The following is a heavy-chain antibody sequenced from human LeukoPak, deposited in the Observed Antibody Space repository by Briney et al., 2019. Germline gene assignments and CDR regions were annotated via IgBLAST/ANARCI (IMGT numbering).Heavy chain of an antibody. D-gene: IGHD3-3*01. CDR3: ARDIQDFYYFDY. V-gene: IGHV1-18*01. CDR2: ISAYNGNT. Sequence: ASVKVSCKASGYTFTSYGISWVRQAPGQGLEWMGWISAYNGNTNYAQKLQGRVTITADESTSTAYMELSSLRSEDTAVYYCARDIQDFYYFDYWGQGTLVTVSS. J-gene: IGHJ4*02. CDR1: GYTFTSYG.